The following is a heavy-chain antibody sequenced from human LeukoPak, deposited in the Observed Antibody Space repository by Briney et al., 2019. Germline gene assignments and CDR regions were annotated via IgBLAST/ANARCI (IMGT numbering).Heavy chain of an antibody. CDR3: GSDGRSVTAFDI. V-gene: IGHV6-1*01. Sequence: SQTLSLTCTISGDSVSSNSAAWNWIGQSPSRGLEGMGRTYYRSKWYSDYAVSVKSRITINADTSKNQFSLQLNSVTPEDTAVYYCGSDGRSVTAFDIWGQGTMVTVSS. J-gene: IGHJ3*02. D-gene: IGHD3-10*01. CDR1: GDSVSSNSAA. CDR2: TYYRSKWYS.